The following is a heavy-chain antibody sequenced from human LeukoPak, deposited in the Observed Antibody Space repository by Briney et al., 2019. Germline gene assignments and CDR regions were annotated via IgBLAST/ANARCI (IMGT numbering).Heavy chain of an antibody. J-gene: IGHJ5*02. Sequence: SETLSLTCAVYGGSFSGYYWSWIRQPPGKGLEWIGGINHSGSTNYNPSLKSRVTISVDTSKNQFSLKLSSVTAADTAVYYCARARIAALVRFDPWGQGTLVTVSS. CDR3: ARARIAALVRFDP. CDR1: GGSFSGYY. V-gene: IGHV4-34*01. CDR2: INHSGST. D-gene: IGHD6-6*01.